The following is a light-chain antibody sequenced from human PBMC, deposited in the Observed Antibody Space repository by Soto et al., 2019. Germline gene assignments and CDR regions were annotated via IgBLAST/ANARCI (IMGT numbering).Light chain of an antibody. CDR1: QDIAIY. V-gene: IGKV1-9*01. Sequence: IQLTQSPSSLSASVGDRVTITCRASQDIAIYLAWYQQKPGEAPKLLIYAASTLYGGVPSRFSGSGSGTDFALTITSLQAEDFATYYCQQSYNTVWTFGQGTKVDIK. CDR2: AAS. J-gene: IGKJ1*01. CDR3: QQSYNTVWT.